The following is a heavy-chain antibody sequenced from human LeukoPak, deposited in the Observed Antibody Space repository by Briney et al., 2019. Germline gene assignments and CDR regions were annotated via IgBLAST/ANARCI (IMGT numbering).Heavy chain of an antibody. D-gene: IGHD6-19*01. CDR3: ARPRSSGWYCDY. V-gene: IGHV1-18*01. J-gene: IGHJ4*02. Sequence: GASVKVSCKASGYTFTSYGISWVRQAPGQGLEWMGWISAYNGNTNYAQKLQGRVTMTTDTSTSTAYMELRSLRSDDTVVYCCARPRSSGWYCDYWGQGTLVTVSS. CDR1: GYTFTSYG. CDR2: ISAYNGNT.